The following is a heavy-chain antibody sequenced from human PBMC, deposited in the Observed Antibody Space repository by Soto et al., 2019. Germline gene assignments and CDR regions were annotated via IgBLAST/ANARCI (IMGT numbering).Heavy chain of an antibody. D-gene: IGHD6-13*01. CDR3: VIEIAGIADDWFDP. J-gene: IGHJ5*02. V-gene: IGHV3-64D*06. CDR1: GFTFSSYS. Sequence: GGSLRLSCSASGFTFSSYSMHWVRQAPGKGLEYVSAIISNGGNTYYADSVKGRFTISRDNSKNNLYLQMSSLRPEDTAVYYCVIEIAGIADDWFDPWGQGTLVTVSS. CDR2: IISNGGNT.